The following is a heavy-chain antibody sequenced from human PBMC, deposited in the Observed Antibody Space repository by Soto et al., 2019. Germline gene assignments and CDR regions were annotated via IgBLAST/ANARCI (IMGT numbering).Heavy chain of an antibody. V-gene: IGHV4-34*01. Sequence: SETLSLTCAVYGGSFSGYYWSWIRQPPGKGLEWIGEINHSGSTNYNPSLKSRVTISVDTSKNQFSLKLSSVTAADTAVYYCARGSIIDYIWGSYRQPHFDYWGQGTLVTVSS. CDR1: GGSFSGYY. J-gene: IGHJ4*02. CDR3: ARGSIIDYIWGSYRQPHFDY. CDR2: INHSGST. D-gene: IGHD3-16*02.